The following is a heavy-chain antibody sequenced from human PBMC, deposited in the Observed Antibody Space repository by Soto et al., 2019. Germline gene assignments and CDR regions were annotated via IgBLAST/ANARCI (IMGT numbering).Heavy chain of an antibody. D-gene: IGHD4-17*01. CDR3: ARSTVTDNY. J-gene: IGHJ4*02. V-gene: IGHV4-4*02. Sequence: QVQLQESGPGLVKPSGTLSLTCAVSGASISSDNWWSWVRQPPGKGLEWIGEIYHSGSTNYNPSLKRRVTISIDKSKNQLSLNLSSVTAAETAVYYCARSTVTDNYWGQGTIVTVSS. CDR1: GASISSDNW. CDR2: IYHSGST.